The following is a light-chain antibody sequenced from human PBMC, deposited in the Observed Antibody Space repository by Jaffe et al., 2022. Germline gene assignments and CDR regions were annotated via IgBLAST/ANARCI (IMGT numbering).Light chain of an antibody. Sequence: QSVLTQPPSVSAAPGQKVTISCSGSSSNIGNNYVSWYQQLPGTAPKLLIYDNNKRPSGIPDRFSGSKSGTSATLGITGLQTGDEADYYCGTWDSSLSVGAVFGGGTQLTVL. CDR2: DNN. V-gene: IGLV1-51*01. J-gene: IGLJ7*01. CDR1: SSNIGNNY. CDR3: GTWDSSLSVGAV.